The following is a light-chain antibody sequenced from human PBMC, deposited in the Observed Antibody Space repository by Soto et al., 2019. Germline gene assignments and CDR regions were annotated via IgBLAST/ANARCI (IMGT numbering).Light chain of an antibody. CDR3: AAWDDSLDEYV. CDR1: SSDVGGQNY. J-gene: IGLJ1*01. CDR2: SSI. V-gene: IGLV2-8*01. Sequence: QSVLTQPPSASGSPGQSVAISCTGTSSDVGGQNYVSWYQQHPGKAPKLLIYSSIYRPSGVPARMSASKSGTSASLAISGLKSEDEADYYCAAWDDSLDEYVLAKGTKVTVL.